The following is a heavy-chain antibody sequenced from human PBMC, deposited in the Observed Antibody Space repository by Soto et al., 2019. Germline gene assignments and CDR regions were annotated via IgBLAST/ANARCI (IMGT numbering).Heavy chain of an antibody. D-gene: IGHD3-10*01. J-gene: IGHJ4*02. CDR1: GFTFSSYG. CDR2: IWYDGSNK. V-gene: IGHV3-33*01. CDR3: ARGPFYYGSGSYPYYTDY. Sequence: QVQLVESGGGVVQPGRSLRLSCAASGFTFSSYGMHWVRQAPGKGLEWVAVIWYDGSNKYYADSVKGRFTISRDNSKNTLYLQMNSLRAEDTAVYYCARGPFYYGSGSYPYYTDYWGQGTLVTVSS.